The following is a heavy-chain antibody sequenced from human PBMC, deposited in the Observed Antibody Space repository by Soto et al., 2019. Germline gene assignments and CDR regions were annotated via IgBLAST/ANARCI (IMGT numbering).Heavy chain of an antibody. D-gene: IGHD2-15*01. CDR1: GFTFSSYA. Sequence: QVQLVESGGGVVQPGRSLRLSCAASGFTFSSYAMHWVRQAPGKGLEWVAVISYDGSNKYYADSVKGRFTISRDNSKNTLYLQMNRLRAEDTAVYYCARDQYCSGGSCSQKDYYYYYGMDVWGQGTTVTVSS. CDR2: ISYDGSNK. CDR3: ARDQYCSGGSCSQKDYYYYYGMDV. J-gene: IGHJ6*02. V-gene: IGHV3-30-3*01.